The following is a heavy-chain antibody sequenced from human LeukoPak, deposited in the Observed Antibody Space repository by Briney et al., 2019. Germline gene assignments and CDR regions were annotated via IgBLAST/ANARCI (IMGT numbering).Heavy chain of an antibody. D-gene: IGHD5-24*01. V-gene: IGHV4-31*03. CDR2: IYYSGST. Sequence: SQTLSLTCTVSGGSISSGGYYWSWIRQHPGTGLEWIGYIYYSGSTYYNPSLKSRVTISVDTSKNQFSLKLSSVTAADTAVYYCARFKMATTLIDYWGQGTLVTVSS. CDR1: GGSISSGGYY. J-gene: IGHJ4*02. CDR3: ARFKMATTLIDY.